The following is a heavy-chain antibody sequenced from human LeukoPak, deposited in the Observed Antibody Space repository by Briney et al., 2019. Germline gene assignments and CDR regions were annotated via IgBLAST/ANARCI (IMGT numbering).Heavy chain of an antibody. V-gene: IGHV1-8*02. CDR3: ARDHRNYDFWSGYRGAFDI. CDR2: MNPNSGNT. CDR1: GYTFTSYG. J-gene: IGHJ3*02. D-gene: IGHD3-3*01. Sequence: ASVKVSCKASGYTFTSYGISWVRQATGQGLEWMGWMNPNSGNTGYAQKFQGRVTMTRNTSISTAYMELSSLRSDDTAVYYCARDHRNYDFWSGYRGAFDIWGQGTMVTVSS.